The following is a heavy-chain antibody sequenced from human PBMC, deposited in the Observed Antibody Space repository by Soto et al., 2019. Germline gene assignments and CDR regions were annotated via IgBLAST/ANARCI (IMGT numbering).Heavy chain of an antibody. V-gene: IGHV1-24*01. J-gene: IGHJ5*02. CDR3: ATRIDFWSGMTQNWFDP. CDR2: FDPEDGET. D-gene: IGHD3-3*01. CDR1: GYTLTELS. Sequence: ASVKVSCKVSGYTLTELSMHWVRQAPGKGLEWVGGFDPEDGETIYAQKFQGRVTMTEDTSTDTAYMELRSLRSEDTAVYYCATRIDFWSGMTQNWFDPWGQGTLVTVSS.